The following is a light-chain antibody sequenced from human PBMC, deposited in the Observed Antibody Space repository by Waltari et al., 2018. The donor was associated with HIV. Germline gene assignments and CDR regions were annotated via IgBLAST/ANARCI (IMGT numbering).Light chain of an antibody. CDR2: WAS. J-gene: IGKJ4*01. V-gene: IGKV4-1*01. CDR1: RTVLYNRNY. Sequence: DFFLPQSPASLAVSLAARATAPSPSSRTVLYNRNYLAWYQQKPGQAPKVLIYWASTRAFGVPDRFSGSGSGTDFSLTISRVQADDVAIYYCQQYYTLRSTFGGGTKIEI. CDR3: QQYYTLRST.